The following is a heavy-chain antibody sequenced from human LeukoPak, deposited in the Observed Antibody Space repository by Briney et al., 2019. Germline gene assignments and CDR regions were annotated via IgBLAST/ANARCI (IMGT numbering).Heavy chain of an antibody. CDR2: ISSSSSYI. CDR3: ARVSSGWYVPY. CDR1: GFTFSSYS. J-gene: IGHJ4*02. D-gene: IGHD6-19*01. Sequence: GGSLRLSCAASGFTFSSYSMNWVSQAQGKGLEWVSSISSSSSYIYYADSVKGRFTISRDNAKNSLYLQMNSLRAEDTAVYYCARVSSGWYVPYWGQGTLVTVSS. V-gene: IGHV3-21*01.